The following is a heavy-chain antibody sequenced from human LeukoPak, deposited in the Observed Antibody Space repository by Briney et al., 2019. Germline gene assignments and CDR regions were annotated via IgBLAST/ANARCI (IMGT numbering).Heavy chain of an antibody. CDR2: IMIDENAT. J-gene: IGHJ6*02. D-gene: IGHD4-17*01. V-gene: IGHV3-74*01. Sequence: GGSLRLSCAASGFTLSSHWMHWVRQTPGKGLVWVSHIMIDENATTYADAVRGRFTISRDNAKNSLYLQMNSLRAEDTAVYYCARNAYGAQTPSDVWGQGTTVTVSS. CDR1: GFTLSSHW. CDR3: ARNAYGAQTPSDV.